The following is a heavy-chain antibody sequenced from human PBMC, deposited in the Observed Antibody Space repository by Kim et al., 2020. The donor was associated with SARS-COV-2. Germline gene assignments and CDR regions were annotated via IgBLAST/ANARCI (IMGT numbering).Heavy chain of an antibody. CDR3: ARAGKTGTTSFDY. J-gene: IGHJ4*02. D-gene: IGHD1-1*01. Sequence: YKPSLKSRVTISVDTSKNQFSLKLSSVTAAETAVYYCARAGKTGTTSFDYWGQGTLVTVSS. V-gene: IGHV4-34*01.